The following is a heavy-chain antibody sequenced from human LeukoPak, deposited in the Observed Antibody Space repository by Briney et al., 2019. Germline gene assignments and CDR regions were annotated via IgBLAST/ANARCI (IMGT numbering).Heavy chain of an antibody. J-gene: IGHJ4*02. Sequence: SETLSLTCTVSGGSISSGNYYWGWIRQPPGKALEWIGSIYYTGSTNYNPSLRNRVTISVDTSKNQFSLKLRSVTAADTAVYYCARRYYYDSGSYLYFFDFWGQGTLVTVSS. V-gene: IGHV4-39*01. CDR1: GGSISSGNYY. CDR2: IYYTGST. D-gene: IGHD3-10*01. CDR3: ARRYYYDSGSYLYFFDF.